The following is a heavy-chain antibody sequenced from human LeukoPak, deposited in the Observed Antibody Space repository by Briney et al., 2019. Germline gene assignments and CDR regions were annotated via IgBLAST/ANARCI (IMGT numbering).Heavy chain of an antibody. CDR1: GFTFSSYA. V-gene: IGHV3-23*01. CDR2: ISGSGGST. D-gene: IGHD6-19*01. CDR3: AKRSGQWLVPGFTDY. Sequence: GGSLRLSCAASGFTFSSYAMSWVRQAPGKGLEWVSAISGSGGSTYYADSVKGRFAISRDNSKNTLYLQMNSLRAEDTAVYYCAKRSGQWLVPGFTDYWGQGTLVTVSS. J-gene: IGHJ4*02.